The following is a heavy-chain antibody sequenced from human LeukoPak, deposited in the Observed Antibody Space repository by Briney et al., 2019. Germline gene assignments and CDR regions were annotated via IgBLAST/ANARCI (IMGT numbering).Heavy chain of an antibody. Sequence: GGSLRLSCSASVFIFSSYCVYWVRQAPGRGLEWVPVIYSGGSTCYADSVKGRFTISKDNSKNTLYLQMNSLRAEDTAVYYCCGGGWIPNYWGQGTLVTVSS. J-gene: IGHJ4*02. D-gene: IGHD2-21*01. CDR2: IYSGGST. CDR3: CGGGWIPNY. CDR1: VFIFSSYC. V-gene: IGHV3-66*01.